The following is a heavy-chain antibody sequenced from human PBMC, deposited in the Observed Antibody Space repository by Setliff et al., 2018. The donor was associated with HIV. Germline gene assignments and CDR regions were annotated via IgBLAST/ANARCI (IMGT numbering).Heavy chain of an antibody. CDR2: IIHTGST. CDR1: GGSFSGYY. Sequence: SETLSLTCAVYGGSFSGYYWSWIRQPPGKGLEWIGEIIHTGSTNYNPSLKSRVAISVDTSKNQFSLRLSSVTAADTAVYYCARGRSCSSSSCYLVYYYYYGMDVWGHGSTVTVSS. D-gene: IGHD2-2*01. V-gene: IGHV4-34*01. CDR3: ARGRSCSSSSCYLVYYYYYGMDV. J-gene: IGHJ6*02.